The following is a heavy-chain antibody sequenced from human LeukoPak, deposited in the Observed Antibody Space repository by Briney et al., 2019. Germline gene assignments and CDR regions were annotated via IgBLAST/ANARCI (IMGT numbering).Heavy chain of an antibody. D-gene: IGHD1-26*01. Sequence: GGSLRLSCAASGFTISHYEMNWVRQAPGKGLEWISYISNSVSGSTIYYADSVKGRFTISRDNAKSSLYLQMNSLRGEDTAVYYCATDPYSGRYGDYYYYYMDVWGKGTTVTISS. CDR3: ATDPYSGRYGDYYYYYMDV. CDR1: GFTISHYE. CDR2: ISNSVSGSTI. J-gene: IGHJ6*03. V-gene: IGHV3-48*03.